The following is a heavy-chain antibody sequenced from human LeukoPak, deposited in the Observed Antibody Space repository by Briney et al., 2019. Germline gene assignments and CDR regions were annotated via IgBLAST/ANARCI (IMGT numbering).Heavy chain of an antibody. CDR2: INHSGST. D-gene: IGHD3-16*02. CDR1: GGSFSGYY. CDR3: ARLLPAGLITFGGVIANAFDI. Sequence: PSETLSLTCAVYGGSFSGYYWSWIRQPPGKGLEWIGEINHSGSTNYNPSLKSRVTISVDTSKNQFSLKLSSVTAADTAVYFCARLLPAGLITFGGVIANAFDIWGQGTMVTVSS. V-gene: IGHV4-34*01. J-gene: IGHJ3*02.